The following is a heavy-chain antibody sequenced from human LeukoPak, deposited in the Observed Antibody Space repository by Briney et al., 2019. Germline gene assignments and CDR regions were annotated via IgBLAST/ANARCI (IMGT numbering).Heavy chain of an antibody. J-gene: IGHJ4*02. CDR3: AKEVAVEYYFDY. CDR2: ISYDGSNK. V-gene: IGHV3-30*18. D-gene: IGHD2-15*01. Sequence: GGSLRLPCAASGFTFSSYGMHWVRQAPGKGLEWVAVISYDGSNKYYADSVKGRFTISRDNSKNTLYLQMNSLRAEDTAVYYCAKEVAVEYYFDYWGQGTLVTVSS. CDR1: GFTFSSYG.